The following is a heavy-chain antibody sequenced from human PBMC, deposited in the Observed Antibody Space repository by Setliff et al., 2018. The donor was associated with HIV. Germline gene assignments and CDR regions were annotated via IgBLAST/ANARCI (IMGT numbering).Heavy chain of an antibody. J-gene: IGHJ6*02. CDR3: ARASTALTYYGMDV. CDR1: GYSFSTYG. CDR2: ISVYNGNT. V-gene: IGHV1-18*01. Sequence: ASVKVSCKASGYSFSTYGISRVRQAPGQGLEWMGWISVYNGNTNYAQKLQGRVTMTTDTSTDTAYMELRSLRSDDTAVYYCARASTALTYYGMDVWGQGTTVTVSS.